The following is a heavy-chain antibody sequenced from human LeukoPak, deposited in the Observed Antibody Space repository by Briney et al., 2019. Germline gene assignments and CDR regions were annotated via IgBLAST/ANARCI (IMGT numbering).Heavy chain of an antibody. CDR3: AKPPWFGELLIWFDP. CDR1: GFTFSSYA. D-gene: IGHD3-10*01. J-gene: IGHJ5*02. Sequence: GGSLRLSCAASGFTFSSYAMSWVRQAPGKGLEWVSAISGSGGSTYYADSVKGRFTISRDNSKNTLYLQMNSLRAEDTAVYYCAKPPWFGELLIWFDPWGQGTLVTVSS. V-gene: IGHV3-23*01. CDR2: ISGSGGST.